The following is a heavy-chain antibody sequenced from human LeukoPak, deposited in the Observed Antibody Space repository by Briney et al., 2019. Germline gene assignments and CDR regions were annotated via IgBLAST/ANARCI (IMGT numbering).Heavy chain of an antibody. CDR2: IYYRGST. Sequence: SETLSLTCTVSGGSISISNYYWGWIRQPPGKELEWIGAIYYRGSTYYNPSLKSRVTMSVDTSTNQFSLKLSSVTAADTAMYYCARQGLRLTSDYWGQGTLVTVSS. CDR1: GGSISISNYY. D-gene: IGHD4-17*01. CDR3: ARQGLRLTSDY. J-gene: IGHJ4*02. V-gene: IGHV4-39*01.